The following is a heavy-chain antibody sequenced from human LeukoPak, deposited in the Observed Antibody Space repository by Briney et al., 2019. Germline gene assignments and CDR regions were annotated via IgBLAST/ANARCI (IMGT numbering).Heavy chain of an antibody. CDR3: ARLKNLGGDY. D-gene: IGHD3-16*01. CDR1: GGSISSSSYY. Sequence: KPSETLSLTCTVSGGSISSSSYYWGWIRQPPGKGLEWIGSIYYSGSTYYNPSLKSRVTISVDTSKDQFSLKLSSVTAADTAVYYCARLKNLGGDYWGQGTLVTVSS. V-gene: IGHV4-39*01. J-gene: IGHJ4*02. CDR2: IYYSGST.